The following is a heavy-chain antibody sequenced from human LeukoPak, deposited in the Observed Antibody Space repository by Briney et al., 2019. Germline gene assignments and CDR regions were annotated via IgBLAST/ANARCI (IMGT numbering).Heavy chain of an antibody. Sequence: SGGSLRLSCAASGFTFSSYSMNWVRQAPGKGLEWVSYISSSSSTIYYADSVKGRFTISRDNAKNSVYLQLNSLRAEDMAVYYSAMDNCGWEEKGGDYFDYWGQGTLVTVSS. CDR1: GFTFSSYS. V-gene: IGHV3-48*04. CDR2: ISSSSSTI. CDR3: AMDNCGWEEKGGDYFDY. J-gene: IGHJ4*02. D-gene: IGHD2-2*03.